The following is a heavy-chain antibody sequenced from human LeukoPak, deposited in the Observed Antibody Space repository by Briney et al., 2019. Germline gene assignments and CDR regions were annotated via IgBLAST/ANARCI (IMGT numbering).Heavy chain of an antibody. J-gene: IGHJ3*02. CDR2: INAGNGNT. CDR1: GYTFTSYA. Sequence: ASVKVSCKASGYTFTSYAMHWVRQAPGQRLEWMGWINAGNGNTKYSKKFQGRVIMTRDTSASTAYMELSSLRSEDTAAYYCAIGRYSSGWYGGFDAFDIWGQGTMVTVSS. CDR3: AIGRYSSGWYGGFDAFDI. D-gene: IGHD6-19*01. V-gene: IGHV1-3*01.